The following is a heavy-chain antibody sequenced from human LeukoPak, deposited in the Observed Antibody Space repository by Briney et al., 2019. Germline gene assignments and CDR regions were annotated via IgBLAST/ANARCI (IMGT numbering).Heavy chain of an antibody. V-gene: IGHV4-34*01. CDR1: GGSFSGYY. CDR2: INHSGST. J-gene: IGHJ4*02. CDR3: ARDAPTAYCSGGTCYFDY. D-gene: IGHD2-15*01. Sequence: SETLSLTCAVYGGSFSGYYWSWIRQPPGKGLEWIGEINHSGSTNYKPSLKSRVTMSVDTSKNQFSLKLSSVTAADTAVYYCARDAPTAYCSGGTCYFDYWGQGTLVTVSS.